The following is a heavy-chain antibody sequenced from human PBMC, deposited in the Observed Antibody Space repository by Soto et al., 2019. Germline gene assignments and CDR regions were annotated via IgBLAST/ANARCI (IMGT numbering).Heavy chain of an antibody. V-gene: IGHV1-8*01. Sequence: QVQLVQSGAEVKKPGASLKVSCKASGYTFTSYDINWVRQATGQGLEWMGWMNPNSGNTGYAQKFQGRVTMTRNTSICTDYIELSSLTSEDTALYYCAVSGSGWYLYWGQGTLVTVSS. CDR1: GYTFTSYD. CDR2: MNPNSGNT. D-gene: IGHD6-19*01. J-gene: IGHJ4*02. CDR3: AVSGSGWYLY.